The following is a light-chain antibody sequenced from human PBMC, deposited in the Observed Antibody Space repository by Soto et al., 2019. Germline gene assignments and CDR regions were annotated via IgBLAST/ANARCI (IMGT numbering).Light chain of an antibody. Sequence: TPSAGTLSLSPGKRATLSCRTVQSVISNYLAWYQQKPGQAPRLLIYGASSSAAGIPERFSGSGSATAFTLTSSRLEQAEVAVYYCHQDATSPPLTFGGGTKVDIK. CDR3: HQDATSPPLT. V-gene: IGKV3-20*01. CDR1: QSVISNY. J-gene: IGKJ4*01. CDR2: GAS.